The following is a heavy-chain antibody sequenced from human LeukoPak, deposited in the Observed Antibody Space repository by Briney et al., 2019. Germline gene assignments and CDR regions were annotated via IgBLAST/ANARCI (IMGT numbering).Heavy chain of an antibody. D-gene: IGHD2-2*01. CDR2: IKPNSGGT. J-gene: IGHJ3*02. V-gene: IGHV1-2*02. CDR1: GYTFTSYY. Sequence: ASVKVSCKASGYTFTSYYMHWVRQAPGQGLEWMGWIKPNSGGTNYAQKFQGRVTMTRDTSISTAYMELSRLRSDDTAVYYCAISIVVVPAAWTDAFDIWGQGTMVTVSS. CDR3: AISIVVVPAAWTDAFDI.